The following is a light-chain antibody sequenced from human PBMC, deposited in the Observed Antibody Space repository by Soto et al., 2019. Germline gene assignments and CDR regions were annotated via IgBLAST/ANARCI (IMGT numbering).Light chain of an antibody. V-gene: IGKV3-20*01. J-gene: IGKJ4*01. Sequence: EIVLTQSPGALSLSPGERATLSCRASQSVSDNYLAWYQQKPGQAPRLLIYGASIRATGIPDRFSGSGSGADYTPTISSLEPEDFAVYYCQHYGGSPLVSFGGGTKVEIK. CDR1: QSVSDNY. CDR2: GAS. CDR3: QHYGGSPLVS.